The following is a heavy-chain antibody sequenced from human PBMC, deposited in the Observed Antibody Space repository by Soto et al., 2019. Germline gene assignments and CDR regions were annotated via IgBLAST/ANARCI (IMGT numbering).Heavy chain of an antibody. CDR2: INHSGST. J-gene: IGHJ4*02. V-gene: IGHV4-34*01. D-gene: IGHD6-13*01. CDR3: ARGIAAAGTPFDY. CDR1: GGSFSGYY. Sequence: QVQLQQWGAGLLKPSETLSLTCAVYGGSFSGYYWSWIRQLPGKGLEWIGEINHSGSTNYNPSLKSRVTISVDTSKNQFSLKLSSVTAADTAVYYCARGIAAAGTPFDYWGQGTLVTVSS.